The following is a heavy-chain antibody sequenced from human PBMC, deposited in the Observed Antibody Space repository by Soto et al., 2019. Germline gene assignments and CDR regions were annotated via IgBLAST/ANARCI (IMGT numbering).Heavy chain of an antibody. V-gene: IGHV1-69*02. Sequence: GASVKVSCKASGGTFSSYTISWVRQAPGQGLEWMGRIIPILGIANYAQKFQGRVTITADKSTSTAYMELSSLRSEDTAVYYCARAQGYRLIDYWGPGTLVTVSS. CDR3: ARAQGYRLIDY. J-gene: IGHJ4*02. D-gene: IGHD5-12*01. CDR1: GGTFSSYT. CDR2: IIPILGIA.